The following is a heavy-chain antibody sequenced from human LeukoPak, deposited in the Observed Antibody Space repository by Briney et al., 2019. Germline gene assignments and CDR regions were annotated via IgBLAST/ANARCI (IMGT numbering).Heavy chain of an antibody. J-gene: IGHJ4*02. CDR1: GYSISSGYY. CDR3: ARQEYYYDSSGSYFDY. CDR2: IYHGGGT. D-gene: IGHD3-22*01. Sequence: SETLSLTCAVSGYSISSGYYWGWIRQPPGKGLEWIGSIYHGGGTYYNPSLKSRVTISVATSKNQFSLKLSPVTAADTAVYYCARQEYYYDSSGSYFDYWGQGTLVTVSS. V-gene: IGHV4-38-2*01.